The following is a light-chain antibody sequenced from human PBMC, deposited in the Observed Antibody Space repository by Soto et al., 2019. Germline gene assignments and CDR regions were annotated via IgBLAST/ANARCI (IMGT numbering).Light chain of an antibody. J-gene: IGLJ1*01. V-gene: IGLV3-21*02. CDR2: DAR. CDR3: QVWDTITDQCI. CDR1: NVGGKS. Sequence: SYELTQPPSVSVAPGQTARITCGGDNVGGKSVQWYQQKPGQAPVLVLYDARDRPSWFPERFSGSNSGNTATLIISSVEAGDEADFYCQVWDTITDQCIFGSGTKVTVL.